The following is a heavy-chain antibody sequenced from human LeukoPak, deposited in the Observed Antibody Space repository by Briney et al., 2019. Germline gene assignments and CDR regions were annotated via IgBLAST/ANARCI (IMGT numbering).Heavy chain of an antibody. V-gene: IGHV3-30*02. D-gene: IGHD6-13*01. CDR2: IRYDGSHQ. Sequence: PGGSPRLSCAASGFSFSDYGMHWVRQAPGKGLEWVAFIRYDGSHQYYADSVKGRFVISRDNSKNTLFLQMNSLRAEDTAVYYCAKGSFRMVAGTKKFDYWGQGTLVAVSS. CDR3: AKGSFRMVAGTKKFDY. CDR1: GFSFSDYG. J-gene: IGHJ4*02.